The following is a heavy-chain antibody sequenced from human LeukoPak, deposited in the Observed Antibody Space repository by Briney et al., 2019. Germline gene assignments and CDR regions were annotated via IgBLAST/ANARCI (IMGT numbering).Heavy chain of an antibody. V-gene: IGHV3-23*01. J-gene: IGHJ4*02. D-gene: IGHD6-13*01. CDR2: ISGSGGST. CDR1: GFTFSSYA. CDR3: AKVRSSSWYPEGFDY. Sequence: GGSLRLSCAASGFTFSSYAMSWVRQAPGKGLEWVPAISGSGGSTYYADSVKGRFTISRDNSKNTLYLQMNSLRAEDTAVYYCAKVRSSSWYPEGFDYWGQGTLVTVSS.